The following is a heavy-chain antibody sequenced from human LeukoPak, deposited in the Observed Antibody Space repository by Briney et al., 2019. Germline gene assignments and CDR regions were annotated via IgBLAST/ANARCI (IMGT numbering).Heavy chain of an antibody. CDR3: ARASRWLAFDT. CDR1: RFTVATNH. J-gene: IGHJ4*02. V-gene: IGHV3-66*01. Sequence: QTGGSLRLSCAASRFTVATNHMNWVRQAPGKGLEWVSVIYNGDHTAYADSVKGRFTVSRDNSKYTLYLQMHSLRAEDTAVYFCARASRWLAFDTWGQGTLVTVSS. D-gene: IGHD6-19*01. CDR2: IYNGDHT.